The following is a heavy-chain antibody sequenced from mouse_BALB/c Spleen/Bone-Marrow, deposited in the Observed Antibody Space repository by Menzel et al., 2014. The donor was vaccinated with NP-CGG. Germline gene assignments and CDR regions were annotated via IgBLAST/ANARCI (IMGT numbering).Heavy chain of an antibody. CDR1: GYTFAYYT. Sequence: QVQLQQSGAELARPGASVKMSCKASGYTFAYYTLHWVKQRPGQGLEWIGYINPSSGYTNYNQKFKDKATLTTDKSSSTAYMQPCNCSVACRLTSEDSAVYYCAREVYGSWFAYWGQGTLVTVSA. D-gene: IGHD2-2*01. V-gene: IGHV1-4*01. CDR2: INPSSGYT. J-gene: IGHJ3*01. CDR3: AREVYGSWFAY.